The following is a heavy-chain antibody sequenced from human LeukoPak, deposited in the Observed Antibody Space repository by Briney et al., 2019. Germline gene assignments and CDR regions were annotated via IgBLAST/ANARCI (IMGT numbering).Heavy chain of an antibody. CDR3: TRDRAYGALDY. D-gene: IGHD4/OR15-4a*01. V-gene: IGHV3-21*01. CDR1: GFTFSSYS. Sequence: GGSLRPSCAASGFTFSSYSMNWVRQAPGKGLEWVSSISSSSSYIYYADSVKGRFTISRDNAKNSLYLQMISLRDEDTAVYYCTRDRAYGALDYWGQGTLVTVSS. J-gene: IGHJ4*02. CDR2: ISSSSSYI.